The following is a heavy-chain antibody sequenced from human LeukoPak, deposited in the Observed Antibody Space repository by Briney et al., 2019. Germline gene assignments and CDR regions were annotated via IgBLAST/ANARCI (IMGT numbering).Heavy chain of an antibody. V-gene: IGHV4-59*01. CDR2: IYYSGST. J-gene: IGHJ4*02. D-gene: IGHD3-9*01. CDR3: ARVTGYMIEDYFDY. Sequence: PSDTLSLTCTVSGGSISSYYWGWIRQPPGRGLEWIGYIYYSGSTNYNPSLKSRVTISVDTSKNQFSLKLNSVTAADTAVYYCARVTGYMIEDYFDYWGQGILVTVSS. CDR1: GGSISSYY.